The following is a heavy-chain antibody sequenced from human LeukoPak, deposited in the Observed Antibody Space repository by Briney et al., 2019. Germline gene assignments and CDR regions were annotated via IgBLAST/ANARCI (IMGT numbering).Heavy chain of an antibody. CDR2: ISAYNGNT. J-gene: IGHJ3*02. CDR3: ARHKPYGSGSFDTFDI. V-gene: IGHV1-18*01. Sequence: ASVKVSCKASGYTFSSNGISWVRQAAGQGLEWIGWISAYNGNTNYAQKFQGRVTMTTDTSTGTAYMELRSLRSDDTAVYYCARHKPYGSGSFDTFDIWGQGTMVTVSS. D-gene: IGHD3-10*01. CDR1: GYTFSSNG.